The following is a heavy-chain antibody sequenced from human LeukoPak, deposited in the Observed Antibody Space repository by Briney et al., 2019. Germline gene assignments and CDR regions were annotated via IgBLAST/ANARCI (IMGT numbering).Heavy chain of an antibody. CDR3: ASGEVIAGSFDY. CDR1: GFTFSSYA. CDR2: ISYDGSNK. Sequence: PGRSLRLSCAASGFTFSSYAMHWVRQAPGKGLGWVAVISYDGSNKYYADSVKGRFTISRDNSKNTLYLQMNSLRAEDTAVYYCASGEVIAGSFDYWGQGTLVTVSS. V-gene: IGHV3-30*04. D-gene: IGHD2-21*01. J-gene: IGHJ4*02.